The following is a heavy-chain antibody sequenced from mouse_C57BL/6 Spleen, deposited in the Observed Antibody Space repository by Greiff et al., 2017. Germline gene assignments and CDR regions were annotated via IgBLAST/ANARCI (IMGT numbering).Heavy chain of an antibody. Sequence: QVQLQQSGAELVKPGASVKMSCKASGYTFTSYWITWVKQRPGQGLEWIGDIYPGSGSTNYNEKFKSKATLTVDTSSSTAYMQLSSLTSEDSAVYDCAIWDGYYRYYFDYWGQGTTLTVSS. CDR2: IYPGSGST. D-gene: IGHD2-3*01. J-gene: IGHJ2*01. CDR3: AIWDGYYRYYFDY. CDR1: GYTFTSYW. V-gene: IGHV1-55*01.